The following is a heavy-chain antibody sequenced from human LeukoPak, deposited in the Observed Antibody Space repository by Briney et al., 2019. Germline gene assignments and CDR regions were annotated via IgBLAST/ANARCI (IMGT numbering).Heavy chain of an antibody. D-gene: IGHD3-3*01. J-gene: IGHJ4*02. Sequence: GGSLRLSCAASGFTFSNYAMSWVRQAPGKGLEWVSAISGSGDSTYYADSVKGRFTISRDSTMETLYLQMNSLRAEDTATYFCAKRLSFGVAIGDFDYWGQGTLVTVSS. CDR2: ISGSGDST. CDR1: GFTFSNYA. V-gene: IGHV3-23*01. CDR3: AKRLSFGVAIGDFDY.